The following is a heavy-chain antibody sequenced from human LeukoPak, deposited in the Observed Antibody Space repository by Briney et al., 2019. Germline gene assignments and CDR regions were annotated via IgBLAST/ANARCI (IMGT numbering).Heavy chain of an antibody. V-gene: IGHV3-21*05. J-gene: IGHJ6*02. D-gene: IGHD1-7*01. CDR3: ARRGSPGGELTGYYGMDV. CDR2: IRGSGSDI. Sequence: GGSLRLSCAASGFTFSSYAMSWVRQAPGKGLECVSYIRGSGSDIYYADSVKGRFTISRDNAKNSLYLQMNSLRADDTAVYYCARRGSPGGELTGYYGMDVWGQGTTVTVSS. CDR1: GFTFSSYA.